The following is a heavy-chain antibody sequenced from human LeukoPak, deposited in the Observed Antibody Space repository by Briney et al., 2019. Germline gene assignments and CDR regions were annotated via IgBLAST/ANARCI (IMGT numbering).Heavy chain of an antibody. J-gene: IGHJ6*02. CDR3: AKEKGSGWGYGMDV. V-gene: IGHV3-30*18. CDR1: GFTFSDYA. Sequence: GGSLRLSCAGSGFTFSDYAMRWVRQAPGKGLEWVALISYDGDNKYNAESVKGRFTISRDNSKNTLSLQMNSLRAEDTAVYYCAKEKGSGWGYGMDVWGQGTTVIVSS. CDR2: ISYDGDNK. D-gene: IGHD6-19*01.